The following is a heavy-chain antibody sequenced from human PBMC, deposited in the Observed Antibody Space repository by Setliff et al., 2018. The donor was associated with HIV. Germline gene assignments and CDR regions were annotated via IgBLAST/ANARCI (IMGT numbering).Heavy chain of an antibody. Sequence: SETLSLTCSVSGGSVSRSSYYWGWIRQPTGKGLEWIRTVYYTGSTQYNPSFKSRVTISVDTSKNQFSLKLISVTAADTAVYYCARMESTRPPRGLDYWGQGALVTVSS. CDR2: VYYTGST. CDR1: GGSVSRSSYY. D-gene: IGHD6-6*01. CDR3: ARMESTRPPRGLDY. J-gene: IGHJ4*02. V-gene: IGHV4-39*01.